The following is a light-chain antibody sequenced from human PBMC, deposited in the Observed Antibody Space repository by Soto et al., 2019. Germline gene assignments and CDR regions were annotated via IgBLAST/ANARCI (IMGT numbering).Light chain of an antibody. CDR3: QQYYNTPWT. J-gene: IGKJ1*01. Sequence: EIVLTQSPGTLSLSPGERATLSCRASQSVSSSYLAWYQQKPGQPPKLLIYWASTRESGVLDRFTGSGSGTDFTLTISSLQAEDVAVYYCQQYYNTPWTFGQGTKVDIK. CDR2: WAS. V-gene: IGKV4-1*01. CDR1: QSVSSSY.